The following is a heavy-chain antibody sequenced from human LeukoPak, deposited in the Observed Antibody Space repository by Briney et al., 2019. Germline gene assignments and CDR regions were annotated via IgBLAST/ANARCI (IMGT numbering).Heavy chain of an antibody. CDR1: GGSISSSSYY. J-gene: IGHJ4*02. D-gene: IGHD2-2*01. CDR2: INHSGST. V-gene: IGHV4-39*07. CDR3: ARANCSSTSCIFDY. Sequence: SETLSLTCTVSGGSISSSSYYWSWIRQPPGKGLEWIGEINHSGSTNYNPSLKSRVTISVDTSKNQFSLKLSSVTAADTAVYYCARANCSSTSCIFDYWGQGTLVTVSS.